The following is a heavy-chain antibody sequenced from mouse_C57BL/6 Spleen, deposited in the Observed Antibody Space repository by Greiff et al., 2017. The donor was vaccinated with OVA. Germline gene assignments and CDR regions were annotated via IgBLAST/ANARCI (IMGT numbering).Heavy chain of an antibody. CDR2: ILPGSGST. Sequence: VKLVESGAELMKPGASVKLSCKATGYTFTGYWIEWVKQRPGHGLEWIGEILPGSGSTNDNEKFKGKATFTADTSSNTAYMQLSSLTTEDSAIYYCARGDGNGCMDYWGQGTSVTVSS. V-gene: IGHV1-9*01. D-gene: IGHD2-1*01. CDR1: GYTFTGYW. J-gene: IGHJ4*01. CDR3: ARGDGNGCMDY.